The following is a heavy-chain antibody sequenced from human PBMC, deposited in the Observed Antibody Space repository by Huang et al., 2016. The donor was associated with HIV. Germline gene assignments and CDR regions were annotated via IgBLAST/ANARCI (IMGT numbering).Heavy chain of an antibody. CDR1: GDSVSSASYY. V-gene: IGHV4-61*01. CDR3: VSHGSGTADY. Sequence: QVQLQESGPGLVKPSETLSLSCTVSGDSVSSASYYWSWIRQPPGRGLEWIGYIYFIGGTNYKPTLKRRVTISIDTSKNQFSLRLSSVTAADTAVYYCVSHGSGTADYWGQGTLVTVSS. J-gene: IGHJ4*02. CDR2: IYFIGGT. D-gene: IGHD3-10*01.